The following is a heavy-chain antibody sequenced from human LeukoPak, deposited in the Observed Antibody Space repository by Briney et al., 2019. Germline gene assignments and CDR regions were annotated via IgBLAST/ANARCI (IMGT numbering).Heavy chain of an antibody. V-gene: IGHV1-69*01. Sequence: SVKVSCKASVGTSSSYAISWVRQAPGQGLEWMGGIIPIFGTANYAQKFQGRVTITADESTSTAYMELSSLRSEDTAVYYCARYGGYDPYSSSWYSYDYWGQGTLVTVSS. J-gene: IGHJ4*02. CDR2: IIPIFGTA. CDR3: ARYGGYDPYSSSWYSYDY. D-gene: IGHD6-13*01. CDR1: VGTSSSYA.